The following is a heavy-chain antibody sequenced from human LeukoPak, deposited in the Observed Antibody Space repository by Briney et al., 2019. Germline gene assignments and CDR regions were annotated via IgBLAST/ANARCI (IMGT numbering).Heavy chain of an antibody. CDR1: GFTFSSYW. V-gene: IGHV3-74*01. D-gene: IGHD3-22*01. CDR3: ARAPSEIGGYYPEYFRH. Sequence: SGGSLRLSCAASGFTFSSYWMHWVRQAPGKGLVWVSRIKSDGKTNYADSVKGRFTISRDNAKNTVSLQMNSLRAEDTGVYYCARAPSEIGGYYPEYFRHWGQGTLVTVSP. CDR2: IKSDGKT. J-gene: IGHJ1*01.